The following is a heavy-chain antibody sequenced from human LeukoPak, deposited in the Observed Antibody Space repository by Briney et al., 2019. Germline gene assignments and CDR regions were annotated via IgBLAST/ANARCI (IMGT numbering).Heavy chain of an antibody. Sequence: SETLSLTCTVSGGSISSHYWSWIRQPPGKGLGWIGYIYYSGSTNYNPSLKSRVTISVDTSKNQFSLKLSSVTAADTAVYYCARGKVSTVTDYFDYWGQGTLVTVSS. D-gene: IGHD4-17*01. CDR1: GGSISSHY. CDR2: IYYSGST. V-gene: IGHV4-59*11. CDR3: ARGKVSTVTDYFDY. J-gene: IGHJ4*02.